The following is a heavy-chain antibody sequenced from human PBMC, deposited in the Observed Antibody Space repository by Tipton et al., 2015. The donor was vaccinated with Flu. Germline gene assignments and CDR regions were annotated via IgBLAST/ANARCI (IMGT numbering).Heavy chain of an antibody. V-gene: IGHV3-21*01. D-gene: IGHD3-3*01. CDR1: GFTFSSYS. J-gene: IGHJ6*03. CDR2: ISSSSSYI. CDR3: ARGHPYDFWSGYYYYYMDV. Sequence: GSLRLSCAASGFTFSSYSMNWVRQAPGKGLEWVSSISSSSSYIYYADSVKGRFTISRDNAKNSLYLEMNSLRAEDTAVYYCARGHPYDFWSGYYYYYMDVWGKGTTVTVSS.